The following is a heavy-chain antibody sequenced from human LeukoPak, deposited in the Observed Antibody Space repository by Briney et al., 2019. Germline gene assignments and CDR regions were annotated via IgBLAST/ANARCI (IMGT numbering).Heavy chain of an antibody. CDR1: GFTFSSYA. V-gene: IGHV3-30*04. Sequence: GGSLRLSCAASGFTFSSYAMHWVRQAPGKGLEWVAVISYDGSNKYYADSVKGRFTISRDNSKNTLYLQMNSLRAEDTAVYYCARDVVPAAMRGYFDYWGQGTLVTVSS. J-gene: IGHJ4*02. CDR3: ARDVVPAAMRGYFDY. D-gene: IGHD2-2*01. CDR2: ISYDGSNK.